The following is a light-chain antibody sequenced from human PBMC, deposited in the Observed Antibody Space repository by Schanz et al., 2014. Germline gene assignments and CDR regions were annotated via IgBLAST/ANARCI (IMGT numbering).Light chain of an antibody. Sequence: QSVLTQPPSASGTPGQRVTISCSGSSSNIGSNNVNWYQQLPGTAPKLLIYSNDRRPSGVPDRFSASKSGTSASLAISGLQSEDEADYYCASWDDSLNARVFGGGTKLTVL. J-gene: IGLJ3*02. CDR3: ASWDDSLNARV. CDR1: SSNIGSNN. V-gene: IGLV1-44*01. CDR2: SND.